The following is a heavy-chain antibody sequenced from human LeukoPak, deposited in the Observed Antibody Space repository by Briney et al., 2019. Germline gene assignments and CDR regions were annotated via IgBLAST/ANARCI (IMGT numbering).Heavy chain of an antibody. D-gene: IGHD6-13*01. J-gene: IGHJ4*03. CDR1: GFTFSRYA. CDR3: ASEGIYSTTDNFEY. Sequence: GGSLRLSCVASGFTFSRYAMNWVRQAPGKGLEYVSSISSSSSHIYYADSVKGRFTISRDNAKNSLYLQMNSLRAEDTAVYYCASEGIYSTTDNFEYWGHGALVTVSS. V-gene: IGHV3-21*01. CDR2: ISSSSSHI.